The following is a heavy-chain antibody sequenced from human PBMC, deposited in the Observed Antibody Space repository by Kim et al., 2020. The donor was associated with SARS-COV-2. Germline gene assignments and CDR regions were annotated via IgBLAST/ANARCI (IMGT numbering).Heavy chain of an antibody. Sequence: SVKVSCKASGGTFSSYTISWVRQAPGQGLEWMGRIIPILGIANYAQKFQGRVTITADKSTSPAYMELSSLRSEDTAVYYCARIGYSYGSGLDYVDYWGQGTLVTVSS. CDR2: IIPILGIA. CDR3: ARIGYSYGSGLDYVDY. J-gene: IGHJ4*02. CDR1: GGTFSSYT. V-gene: IGHV1-69*02. D-gene: IGHD5-18*01.